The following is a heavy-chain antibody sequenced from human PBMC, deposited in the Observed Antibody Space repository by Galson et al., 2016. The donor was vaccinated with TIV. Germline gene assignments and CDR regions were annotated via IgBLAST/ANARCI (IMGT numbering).Heavy chain of an antibody. CDR3: ARGLLTSRAFDI. J-gene: IGHJ3*02. V-gene: IGHV4-38-2*02. CDR2: IYHSEEHGGSS. Sequence: TLSLTCTLSGSSISSGYYWGWIRQPPGKGLEWIASIYHSEEHGGSSYSNPSLKGRVTISVDTSENQFSLKLSSVTAADTAVYYCARGLLTSRAFDIWGQGTMVTVSS. D-gene: IGHD3-9*01. CDR1: GSSISSGYY.